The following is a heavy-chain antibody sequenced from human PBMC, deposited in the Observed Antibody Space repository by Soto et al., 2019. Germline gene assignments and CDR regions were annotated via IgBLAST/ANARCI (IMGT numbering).Heavy chain of an antibody. CDR1: GFTFSSYS. CDR3: ARGGGEAGAFDF. CDR2: ISSSSTYK. V-gene: IGHV3-21*01. D-gene: IGHD3-16*01. J-gene: IGHJ3*01. Sequence: PGGSLRLSCAASGFTFSSYSMNWVRQAPGRGLEWVSPISSSSTYKYYADSVNGRFTISRDNARDTLYLQMNSLRVEDTSTYYCARGGGEAGAFDFWGQGTMVTVSS.